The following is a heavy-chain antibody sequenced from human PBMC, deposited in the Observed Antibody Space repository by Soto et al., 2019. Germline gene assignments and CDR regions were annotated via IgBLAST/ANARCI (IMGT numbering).Heavy chain of an antibody. Sequence: GASVKVSCKASGYTFTGYYMHWVRQAPGQGLEWMGWINPNSGGTNYAQKFQGRVTMTRDTSISTAYMELSRLRSDDTAVYYRARDSDILTGKSYYYYGMDVWGQGTTVTVSS. J-gene: IGHJ6*02. CDR1: GYTFTGYY. V-gene: IGHV1-2*02. CDR3: ARDSDILTGKSYYYYGMDV. CDR2: INPNSGGT. D-gene: IGHD3-9*01.